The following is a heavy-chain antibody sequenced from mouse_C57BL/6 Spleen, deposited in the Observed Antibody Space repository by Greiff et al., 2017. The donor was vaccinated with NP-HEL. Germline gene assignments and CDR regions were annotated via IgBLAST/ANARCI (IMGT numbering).Heavy chain of an antibody. V-gene: IGHV1-80*01. J-gene: IGHJ1*03. CDR3: AKGISNYWYFDV. D-gene: IGHD2-5*01. CDR2: IYPGEGDT. CDR1: GYAFSSYW. Sequence: VQLQQSGAELVKPGASVKISCKASGYAFSSYWMNWVKQRPGKGLEWIGQIYPGEGDTNYNGKFKGKATLTADKSSSTAYMQLSSLTSEDSAVYFCAKGISNYWYFDVWGTGTTVTVSS.